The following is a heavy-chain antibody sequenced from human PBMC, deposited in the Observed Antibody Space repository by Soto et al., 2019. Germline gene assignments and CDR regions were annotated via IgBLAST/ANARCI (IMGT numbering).Heavy chain of an antibody. CDR2: VSYTGRT. CDR1: GDSLSSYY. Sequence: QVQLQESGPGLVKPSETLSLTCSVSGDSLSSYYWTWIRQSPEMGLEWIASVSYTGRTHYNPSLKSRVAVSLDTSKSQVSVRLTSVTTADTAIYYCARLVIRGWGGGDWFDPWGQGVRVTVSA. J-gene: IGHJ5*02. D-gene: IGHD3-10*01. V-gene: IGHV4-59*03. CDR3: ARLVIRGWGGGDWFDP.